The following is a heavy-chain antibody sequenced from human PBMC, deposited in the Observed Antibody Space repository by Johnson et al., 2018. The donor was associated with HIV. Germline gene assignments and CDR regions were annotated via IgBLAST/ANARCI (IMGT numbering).Heavy chain of an antibody. CDR1: GFTFSSYW. CDR2: IKQDGSEK. J-gene: IGHJ3*02. V-gene: IGHV3-7*01. CDR3: ARDSSTTDVAFDI. D-gene: IGHD1-14*01. Sequence: VQLVESGGGLVQPGGSLRLSCAASGFTFSSYWMSWVRQAPGKGLEWVANIKQDGSEKYYVDSVKGRFTISRDNAKNSLYLQMNSLRGEDTAVYYCARDSSTTDVAFDIWGQGTMVTVSS.